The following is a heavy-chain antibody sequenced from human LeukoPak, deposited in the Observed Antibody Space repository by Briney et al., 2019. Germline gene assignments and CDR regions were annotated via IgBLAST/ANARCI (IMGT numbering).Heavy chain of an antibody. CDR2: ISGSGDNT. CDR1: GFTFSSYA. Sequence: GGSLRLSCAASGFTFSSYAMSWVRQAPGKGLEWVSAISGSGDNTYYADSVKGRFTISRDNSKNTLYLQMNSLRAEDTAVYYCAKRSSTSSGYFDFWGRGTLVTVSS. J-gene: IGHJ4*02. D-gene: IGHD3-22*01. CDR3: AKRSSTSSGYFDF. V-gene: IGHV3-23*01.